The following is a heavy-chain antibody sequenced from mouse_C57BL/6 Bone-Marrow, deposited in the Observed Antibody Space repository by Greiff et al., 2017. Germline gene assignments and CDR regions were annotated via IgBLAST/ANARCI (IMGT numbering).Heavy chain of an antibody. D-gene: IGHD2-9*01. Sequence: QVQLQQPGAELVKPGASVKLSCKASGYTFTSYWMHWVKQRPGQGLEWIGMIHPNSGSTNYNEKFKSKATLTVDKSASTAYMQLSSLTSEDSAVYYCARSYYGYEGAGFAYWGQGTLVTVSA. CDR2: IHPNSGST. CDR3: ARSYYGYEGAGFAY. V-gene: IGHV1-64*01. J-gene: IGHJ3*01. CDR1: GYTFTSYW.